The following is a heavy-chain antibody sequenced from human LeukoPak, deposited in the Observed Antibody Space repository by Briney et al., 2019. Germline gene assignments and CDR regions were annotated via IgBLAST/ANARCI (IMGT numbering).Heavy chain of an antibody. D-gene: IGHD3-22*01. CDR1: GFTFSNYA. Sequence: GGSLRLSCAASGFTFSNYAMSWVRQAPGKGLEWVSAISGSGGSTDYADSVKGRFTISRDNSKNTLYMQMNSLRAEDTAVYYCASYDSSGYYHYFDYWGQGTLVTVSS. J-gene: IGHJ4*02. CDR2: ISGSGGST. CDR3: ASYDSSGYYHYFDY. V-gene: IGHV3-23*01.